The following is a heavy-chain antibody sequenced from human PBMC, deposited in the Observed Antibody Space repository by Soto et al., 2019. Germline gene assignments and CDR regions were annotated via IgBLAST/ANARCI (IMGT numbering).Heavy chain of an antibody. CDR1: GFTFSSYG. CDR3: AKDQYSSGWYNGLWYFQH. D-gene: IGHD6-19*01. J-gene: IGHJ1*01. CDR2: ISYDGSNK. Sequence: GGSLRLSCAASGFTFSSYGVHWVRQAPGKGLEWVAVISYDGSNKYYADSVKGRFTISRDNSKNTLYLQMNSLRAEDTAVYYCAKDQYSSGWYNGLWYFQHWGQGTLVTVSS. V-gene: IGHV3-30*18.